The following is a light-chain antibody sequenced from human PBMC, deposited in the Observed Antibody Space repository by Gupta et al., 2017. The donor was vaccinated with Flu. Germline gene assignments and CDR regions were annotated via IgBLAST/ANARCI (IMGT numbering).Light chain of an antibody. V-gene: IGLV3-19*01. Sequence: SSELTQDPAVSGALGQPVRITCQGDSLRNYYASWHQQTPGQAPVLVIYGKNNRPSGIPDRFSGSSSGATASLTITGAQAEDEADYYCNARDSSGDHVVFGGGTKLTVL. J-gene: IGLJ2*01. CDR3: NARDSSGDHVV. CDR2: GKN. CDR1: SLRNYY.